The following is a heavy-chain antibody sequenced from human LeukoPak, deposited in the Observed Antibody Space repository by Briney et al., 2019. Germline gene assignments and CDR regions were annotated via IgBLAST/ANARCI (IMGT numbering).Heavy chain of an antibody. J-gene: IGHJ4*02. Sequence: TGGSLRLSCAASGFTFSSYWMSWVRQAPGKGLEWVANIKQDGSEKYYVDSVKGRFTISRDNAKNSLYLQMNSLRAEDTAVYYCARIGKAGYCSSTSCRAFDYWGQGTLVTVSS. CDR2: IKQDGSEK. CDR3: ARIGKAGYCSSTSCRAFDY. V-gene: IGHV3-7*01. CDR1: GFTFSSYW. D-gene: IGHD2-2*01.